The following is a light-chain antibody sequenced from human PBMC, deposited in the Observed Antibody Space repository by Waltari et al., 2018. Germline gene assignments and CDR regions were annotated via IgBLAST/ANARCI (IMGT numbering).Light chain of an antibody. V-gene: IGLV1-47*01. J-gene: IGLJ3*02. Sequence: QSVLTQPPSASGTPGQRVPISCSGSSYNTGSNYVYWYQQLPGTAPKLLIYRNNQRPSGVPDRFSGSKSGTSASLAISGLRSEDEADYYCAAWGDSLSGWVFGGGTKLTVL. CDR3: AAWGDSLSGWV. CDR2: RNN. CDR1: SYNTGSNY.